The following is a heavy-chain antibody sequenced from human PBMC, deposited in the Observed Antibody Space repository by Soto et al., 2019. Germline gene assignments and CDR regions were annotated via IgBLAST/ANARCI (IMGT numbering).Heavy chain of an antibody. CDR1: GYGFSNYW. D-gene: IGHD3-10*01. CDR3: ARLFRNYYSGTDV. Sequence: PGESLKISCEGSGYGFSNYWIAWVRQMPGKGLEWLGIIFPEDSDTRYTPSLQGQVTISADKSINTAYLQWSSLKASDTATYYCARLFRNYYSGTDVWGQGTTVTV. J-gene: IGHJ6*02. CDR2: IFPEDSDT. V-gene: IGHV5-51*01.